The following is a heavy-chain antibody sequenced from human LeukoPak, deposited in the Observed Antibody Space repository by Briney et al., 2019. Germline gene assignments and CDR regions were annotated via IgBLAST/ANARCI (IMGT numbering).Heavy chain of an antibody. Sequence: SETLSLTCTVSGGSISSSSYYWSWIRQPAGKGLEWIGRIYTSGSTNYNPSLKSRVTMSVDTSKNQFSLKLSSVTAADTAVYYCARITHRFFTGGYFDYWGQGTLVTVSS. D-gene: IGHD7-27*01. J-gene: IGHJ4*02. V-gene: IGHV4-61*02. CDR1: GGSISSSSYY. CDR2: IYTSGST. CDR3: ARITHRFFTGGYFDY.